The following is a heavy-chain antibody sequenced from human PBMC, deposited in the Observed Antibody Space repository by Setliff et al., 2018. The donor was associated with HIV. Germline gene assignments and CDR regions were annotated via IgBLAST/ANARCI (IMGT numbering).Heavy chain of an antibody. CDR3: ARRGRDGVLIVFATGFDP. D-gene: IGHD2-8*01. V-gene: IGHV4-39*01. Sequence: PSETLSLTCSVSGGSISSSTHYWGWIRQPPGKGLEWIGDIFYTGNTYYNPSLKSRVAISVDTSENQFSLKLNSVTAADTAVYYCARRGRDGVLIVFATGFDPWGQGTLVTVSS. J-gene: IGHJ5*02. CDR2: IFYTGNT. CDR1: GGSISSSTHY.